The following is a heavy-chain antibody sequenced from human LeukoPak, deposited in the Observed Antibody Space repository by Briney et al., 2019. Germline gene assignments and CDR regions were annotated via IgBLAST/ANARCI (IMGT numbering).Heavy chain of an antibody. CDR2: ISGSGGST. J-gene: IGHJ4*02. V-gene: IGHV3-23*01. CDR3: AKDRRSSSWYDYFDY. CDR1: GFTFSSYA. Sequence: GGSLRLSCAASGFTFSSYAMSWVRQAPGKGLEWVSAISGSGGSTYYADSVKGRFTISRDNSKNTLYLQMNSLRAEDTAVYYCAKDRRSSSWYDYFDYWGQGTLVTVSS. D-gene: IGHD6-13*01.